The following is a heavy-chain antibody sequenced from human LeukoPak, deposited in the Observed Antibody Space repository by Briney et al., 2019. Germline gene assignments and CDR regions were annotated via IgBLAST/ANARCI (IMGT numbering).Heavy chain of an antibody. CDR2: INHSGST. J-gene: IGHJ3*02. V-gene: IGHV4-34*01. CDR3: ARGRGYNAFDI. CDR1: GGSFSGYY. Sequence: SETLSLTCAVYGGSFSGYYWSWIRQPPGKGLEWIGEINHSGSTNYNPSLKSRVTISVDTSKNQFSLELSSVTAADTAVYYCARGRGYNAFDIWGQGTMVTVSS. D-gene: IGHD5-18*01.